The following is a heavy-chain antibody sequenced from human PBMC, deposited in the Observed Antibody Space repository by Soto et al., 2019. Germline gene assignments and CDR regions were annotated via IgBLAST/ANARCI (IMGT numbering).Heavy chain of an antibody. D-gene: IGHD5-12*01. Sequence: SVKVSCKASGGTFSNYAINWIRQAPGQGLEWMGGIIPIFGTANYAQKFQGRVTITADESTSTAYLDLSSLRSEDTAVYYCARPVEMATISRSYLFYWGQGTLVTVSS. J-gene: IGHJ4*02. CDR3: ARPVEMATISRSYLFY. CDR1: GGTFSNYA. V-gene: IGHV1-69*13. CDR2: IIPIFGTA.